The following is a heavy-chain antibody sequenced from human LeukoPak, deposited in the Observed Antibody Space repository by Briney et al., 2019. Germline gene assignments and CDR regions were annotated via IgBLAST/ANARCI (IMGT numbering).Heavy chain of an antibody. V-gene: IGHV3-23*01. Sequence: PGGSLRLSCAASGFTFSSYSMNWVRQAPGKGLEWVSAISGSGGSTYYADSVKGRFTISRDNSKNTLYLQMNSLRAEDTAVYYCAKDFRWIQLWWVFDYWGQGTLVTVSS. J-gene: IGHJ4*02. CDR3: AKDFRWIQLWWVFDY. CDR1: GFTFSSYS. D-gene: IGHD5-18*01. CDR2: ISGSGGST.